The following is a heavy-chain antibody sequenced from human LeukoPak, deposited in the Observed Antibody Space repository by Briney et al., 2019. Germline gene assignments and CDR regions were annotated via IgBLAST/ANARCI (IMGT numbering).Heavy chain of an antibody. CDR2: IYTSGST. CDR3: AREHSGYDSYYYYYMDV. D-gene: IGHD5-12*01. CDR1: GGSISSYY. V-gene: IGHV4-4*07. J-gene: IGHJ6*03. Sequence: SETLSLTCTVSGGSISSYYWSWIRQPAGKGLEWIGRIYTSGSTNYKPSLKSRVTMSVDTSKNQFSLKLSSVTAADTAVYYCAREHSGYDSYYYYYMDVWGKGTTVTVSS.